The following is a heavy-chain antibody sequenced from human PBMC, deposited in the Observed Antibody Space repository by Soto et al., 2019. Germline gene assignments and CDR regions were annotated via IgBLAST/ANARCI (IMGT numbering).Heavy chain of an antibody. Sequence: GASVKVSCKASGGTFSSYAISWVRQAPGQGLEWMGGIIPIFGTANYAQKFQGRVTITADESTSTAYTELSSLRSEDTAVYYCARDRYYYDSSGYYHLYYFDYWGQGTLVTVSS. CDR3: ARDRYYYDSSGYYHLYYFDY. CDR1: GGTFSSYA. J-gene: IGHJ4*02. CDR2: IIPIFGTA. V-gene: IGHV1-69*13. D-gene: IGHD3-22*01.